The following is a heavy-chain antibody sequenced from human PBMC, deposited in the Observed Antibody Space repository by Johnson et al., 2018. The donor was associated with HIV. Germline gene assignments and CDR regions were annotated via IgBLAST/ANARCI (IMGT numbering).Heavy chain of an antibody. D-gene: IGHD5/OR15-5a*01. CDR2: ITTAGDT. J-gene: IGHJ3*02. CDR1: GFTFSTYD. V-gene: IGHV3-13*01. CDR3: ARGVLAFDI. Sequence: VQLVESGGGLVQPGGSLRLSCAASGFTFSTYDMHWVRQVTGKGLEWVSGITTAGDTYYPGSVKGRFTIFRDNVKNSLYLQMNSLRAGDTAVYYCARGVLAFDIWGQGTMVTVSS.